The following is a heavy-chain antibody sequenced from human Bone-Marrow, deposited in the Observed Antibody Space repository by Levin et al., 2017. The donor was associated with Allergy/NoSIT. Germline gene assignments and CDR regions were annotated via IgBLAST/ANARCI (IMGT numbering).Heavy chain of an antibody. CDR1: GFTFNTYS. CDR3: ARDYDTLTGYGMDV. V-gene: IGHV3-21*01. CDR2: ISRNSNYI. D-gene: IGHD3-9*01. Sequence: GESLKISCAASGFTFNTYSMNWVRQAPGKGLEWVSSISRNSNYIYYADSVKGRFTISRDNAKNSLSLQMNSLRAEDTAIYYCARDYDTLTGYGMDVWGQGTTVTVSS. J-gene: IGHJ6*02.